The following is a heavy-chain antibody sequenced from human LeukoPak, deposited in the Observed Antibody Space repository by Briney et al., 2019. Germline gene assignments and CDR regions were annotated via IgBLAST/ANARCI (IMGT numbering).Heavy chain of an antibody. CDR2: IFSNDEK. CDR3: ARGDYDYVWGSYRLYYFDY. D-gene: IGHD3-16*02. J-gene: IGHJ4*02. CDR1: GFSLSNARMG. Sequence: SGPVLVKPTETLTLTCTVSGFSLSNARMGVSWIRQPPGKALEWLAHIFSNDEKSYGTSLKSRLTISKDTSKSQVVLTMTNMDPVDTATYYCARGDYDYVWGSYRLYYFDYWGQGTLVTVSS. V-gene: IGHV2-26*01.